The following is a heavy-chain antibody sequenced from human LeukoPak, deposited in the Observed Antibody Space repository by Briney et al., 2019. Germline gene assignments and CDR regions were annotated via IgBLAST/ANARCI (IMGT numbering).Heavy chain of an antibody. J-gene: IGHJ5*02. V-gene: IGHV3-49*04. Sequence: RSLRLSCPASGFTLGDYAMSWVRQAPGKGLEWVGFIRSKAYGGTTECAASVKGRFTISRDDPKSIAYLQMNNLKTEETAVYYCTRDLEGSDYDFWSGYFNWFDPWGQGTLVTVSS. CDR2: IRSKAYGGTT. CDR3: TRDLEGSDYDFWSGYFNWFDP. CDR1: GFTLGDYA. D-gene: IGHD3-3*01.